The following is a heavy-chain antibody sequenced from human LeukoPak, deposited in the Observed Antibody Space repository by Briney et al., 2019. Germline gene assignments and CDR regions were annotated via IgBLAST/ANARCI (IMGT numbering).Heavy chain of an antibody. CDR3: ARGRATSGSYADY. CDR2: TNNDGSST. CDR1: GFTFSSYW. Sequence: GGSLRLSCAASGFTFSSYWMHWVRRAPGKGLVWVSRTNNDGSSTSYADSVKGRFTISRDNAKNTLYLQMNSLRAEDTAVYYCARGRATSGSYADYWGQGTLVTVSS. J-gene: IGHJ4*02. V-gene: IGHV3-74*01. D-gene: IGHD6-19*01.